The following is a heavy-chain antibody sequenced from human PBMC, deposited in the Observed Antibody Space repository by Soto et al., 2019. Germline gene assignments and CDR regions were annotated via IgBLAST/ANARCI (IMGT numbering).Heavy chain of an antibody. Sequence: GGSLRLSCAASGFTVSTYVMNVARQAPGEGLEWVSVISSSGRTIYYADSVKGRFTISRDNSKNTLSLQMNSLRTEDTAVYYCASSLSGYNYWYFDLWGRGTLVTVSS. J-gene: IGHJ2*01. D-gene: IGHD3-22*01. CDR1: GFTVSTYV. CDR3: ASSLSGYNYWYFDL. V-gene: IGHV3-48*04. CDR2: ISSSGRTI.